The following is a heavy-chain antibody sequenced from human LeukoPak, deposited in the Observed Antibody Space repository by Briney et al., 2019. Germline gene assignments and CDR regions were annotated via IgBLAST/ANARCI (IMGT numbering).Heavy chain of an antibody. CDR1: GGTFNSYA. CDR2: IIPSLGIA. Sequence: ASVKVSCKASGGTFNSYAFSWVRQAPGQGLEWMGRIIPSLGIANYAQKFQDRVTITAAKSTSTAYMELSSLTSEDTAVYYCAACSGGSCYSRDRFDPWGRGTLVTVSS. CDR3: AACSGGSCYSRDRFDP. J-gene: IGHJ5*02. D-gene: IGHD2-15*01. V-gene: IGHV1-69*04.